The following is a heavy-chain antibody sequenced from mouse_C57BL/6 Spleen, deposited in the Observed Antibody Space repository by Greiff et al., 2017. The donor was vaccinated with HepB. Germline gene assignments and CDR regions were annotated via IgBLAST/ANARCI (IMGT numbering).Heavy chain of an antibody. Sequence: VQLQESGPELVKPGASVKISCKASGYAFSSSWMNWVKQRPGTGLEWIGRIYPGDGDTNYNGKFKGKATLTADKSSITAYMKLSSLTSEDSAVYVCARCRGTIVYYFDYWGQGTTRTVSA. J-gene: IGHJ2*01. CDR1: GYAFSSSW. CDR2: IYPGDGDT. CDR3: ARCRGTIVYYFDY. V-gene: IGHV1-82*01. D-gene: IGHD4-1*01.